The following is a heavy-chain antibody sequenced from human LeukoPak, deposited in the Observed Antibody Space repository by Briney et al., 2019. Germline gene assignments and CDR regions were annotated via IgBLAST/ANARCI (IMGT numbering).Heavy chain of an antibody. Sequence: ASVKVSCKASGFTFTSSAMQWVRQARGQRLEWIGWIVVGSGNTNYAQKFQEGVTITRDMSTSTAYMELSSLRSEDTAVYYCAALVRNSGGSYYYFDYWAREPWSPSPQ. CDR1: GFTFTSSA. CDR3: AALVRNSGGSYYYFDY. J-gene: IGHJ4*02. CDR2: IVVGSGNT. V-gene: IGHV1-58*02. D-gene: IGHD2-15*01.